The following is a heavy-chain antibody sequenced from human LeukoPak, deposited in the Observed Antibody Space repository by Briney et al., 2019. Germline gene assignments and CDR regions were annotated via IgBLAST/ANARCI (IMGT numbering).Heavy chain of an antibody. CDR2: MNHSGST. Sequence: PSETLSLTCAVYGGSFSGYHWSWIRQPPGKGLEWIGEMNHSGSTNYNPSLKSRVTISVDTSKNQFSLKLSSVTAADTAVYYCARGLLTGYSSSWYVGSYNWFDPWGQGTLVTVSS. CDR3: ARGLLTGYSSSWYVGSYNWFDP. D-gene: IGHD6-13*01. CDR1: GGSFSGYH. J-gene: IGHJ5*02. V-gene: IGHV4-34*01.